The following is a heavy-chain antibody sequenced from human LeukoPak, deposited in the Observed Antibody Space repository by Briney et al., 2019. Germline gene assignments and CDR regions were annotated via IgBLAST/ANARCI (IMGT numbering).Heavy chain of an antibody. CDR3: AKEFERITMIVVVNN. J-gene: IGHJ4*02. CDR2: IYSGGST. Sequence: PGGSLRLSCAASGFTVSSNYMSWVRQAPGKGLEWVSVIYSGGSTYYADSVKGRFTISRDNSKNTLYLQMNSLRAEDTAVYYCAKEFERITMIVVVNNWGQGTLVTVSS. D-gene: IGHD3-22*01. CDR1: GFTVSSNY. V-gene: IGHV3-66*02.